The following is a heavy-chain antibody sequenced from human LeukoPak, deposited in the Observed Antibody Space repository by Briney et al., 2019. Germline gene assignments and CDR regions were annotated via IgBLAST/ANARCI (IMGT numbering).Heavy chain of an antibody. Sequence: ASVKVSCKVSGYTLTVLSMHWVRQAPGKGLEWMGGFDPEDGETIYAQKFQGRVTMTEDTSTDTAYMELSSLRSEDTAVYYCATKVLRSGYTYGFGNYWGQGTLVTVSS. J-gene: IGHJ4*02. CDR2: FDPEDGET. CDR1: GYTLTVLS. CDR3: ATKVLRSGYTYGFGNY. V-gene: IGHV1-24*01. D-gene: IGHD5-18*01.